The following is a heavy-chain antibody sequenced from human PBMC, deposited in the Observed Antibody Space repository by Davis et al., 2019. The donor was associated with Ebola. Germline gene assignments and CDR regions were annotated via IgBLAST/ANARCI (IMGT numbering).Heavy chain of an antibody. CDR3: AREPVTMVQGGGWFDP. D-gene: IGHD3-10*01. J-gene: IGHJ5*02. V-gene: IGHV4-4*07. CDR1: GGSISSYY. Sequence: PSETLSLTCTVSGGSISSYYWSWIRQPAGKGLEWIGRIYTSGSTNYNPSLKSRVTMSVDTSKNQFSLKLSPVTAADTAVYYCAREPVTMVQGGGWFDPWGQGTLVTVSS. CDR2: IYTSGST.